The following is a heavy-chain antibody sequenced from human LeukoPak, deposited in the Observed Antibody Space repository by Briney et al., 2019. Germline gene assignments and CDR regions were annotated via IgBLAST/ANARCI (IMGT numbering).Heavy chain of an antibody. V-gene: IGHV1-2*02. J-gene: IGHJ3*02. CDR2: INPNSGGT. Sequence: ASVKLSCKASGYTFTGYYLHWVRQAPGQGLEWMGWINPNSGGTNYAQKFQGRVTMTRDTSISTAYMELSRLRSDDTAVYYCAVYCGSTTCYSAYDICGQGTMVTDSS. D-gene: IGHD2-2*01. CDR1: GYTFTGYY. CDR3: AVYCGSTTCYSAYDI.